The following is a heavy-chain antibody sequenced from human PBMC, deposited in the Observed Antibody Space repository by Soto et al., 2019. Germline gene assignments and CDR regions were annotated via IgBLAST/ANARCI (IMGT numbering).Heavy chain of an antibody. D-gene: IGHD2-2*01. CDR2: IIPIFGTA. CDR3: ARVFCSSTSCYGAYYYYGMDV. J-gene: IGHJ6*02. V-gene: IGHV1-69*13. Sequence: SVKVSCKASGGTFSSYAISWVRQAPGQGLEWMGGIIPIFGTANYAQKFQGRVTITADESTSTAYMELSSLRSEDTAVYYCARVFCSSTSCYGAYYYYGMDVWGHGTTVTVS. CDR1: GGTFSSYA.